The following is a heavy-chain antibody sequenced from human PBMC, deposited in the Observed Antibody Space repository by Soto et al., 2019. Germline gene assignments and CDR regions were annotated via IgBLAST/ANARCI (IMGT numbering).Heavy chain of an antibody. CDR2: IYWDDDK. CDR1: GFSLSTSEVA. V-gene: IGHV2-5*04. Sequence: QITLKESGPTLVKPTQTLTLTCTFSGFSLSTSEVAVGWIRQPPGKALEWVALIYWDDDKRYSPSLKSRLTIXKXXSKNQVVLTMTNMDPVDTGTYYCVRDSSGYYGFDYWGQGTLVTVSS. D-gene: IGHD3-22*01. CDR3: VRDSSGYYGFDY. J-gene: IGHJ4*02.